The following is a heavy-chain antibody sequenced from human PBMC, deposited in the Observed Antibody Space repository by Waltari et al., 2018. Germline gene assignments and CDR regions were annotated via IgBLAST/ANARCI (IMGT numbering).Heavy chain of an antibody. CDR1: SDSVSSNYW. D-gene: IGHD2-15*01. CDR3: ARDRGRGLYRDT. CDR2: IHGSGKT. Sequence: QLQLQESGPGLVKPSGTLSLTCAVSSDSVSSNYWWSWVRQPPGKGLEWIGQIHGSGKTNYNPSFASRVTVSLDTYTEHISLKLSSATAADTAVYYCARDRGRGLYRDTGGQGTRVTVSP. J-gene: IGHJ4*02. V-gene: IGHV4-4*02.